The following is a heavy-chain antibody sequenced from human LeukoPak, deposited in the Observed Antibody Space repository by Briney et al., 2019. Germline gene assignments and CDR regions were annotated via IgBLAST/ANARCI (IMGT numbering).Heavy chain of an antibody. CDR2: IGPYNGNT. V-gene: IGHV1-18*01. D-gene: IGHD2-15*01. CDR1: GYTLSNYG. J-gene: IGHJ6*03. Sequence: ASAKVSCKASGYTLSNYGVSWVRQAPGQGLEWMGWIGPYNGNTNYAQKLQGRVTMTTDTSTSTAYMELRSLGSDDTAVYYCARRYCSGGSCYPNTYYMDVWGKGTTVTVSS. CDR3: ARRYCSGGSCYPNTYYMDV.